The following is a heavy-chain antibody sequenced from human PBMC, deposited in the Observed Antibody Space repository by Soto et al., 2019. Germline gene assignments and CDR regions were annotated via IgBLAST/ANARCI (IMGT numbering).Heavy chain of an antibody. CDR2: ISTSGRDT. J-gene: IGHJ4*02. Sequence: PGGSLRLSCAASGFNFSGYYMTWIRQAPGKGLEWISYISTSGRDTEYADSVKGRFLISRDNAKRSLYLQMNSLRVEDTAVYYCARWLEVLTTSDSWGQGTLVTSPQ. D-gene: IGHD3-22*01. CDR3: ARWLEVLTTSDS. V-gene: IGHV3-11*06. CDR1: GFNFSGYY.